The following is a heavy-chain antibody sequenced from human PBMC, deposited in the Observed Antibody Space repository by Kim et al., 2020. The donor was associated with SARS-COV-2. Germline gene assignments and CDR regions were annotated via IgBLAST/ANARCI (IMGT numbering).Heavy chain of an antibody. Sequence: ASVKVSCKPSGYKFSTYGIGWVRQAPGQGLEWMGWISAHNGDTKYAQKFQGRVTMTTDTSTTTAYMELRSLRSDDTAVYYCARGGYCTSDTCFLGLLDFWGQGTLVTVSS. J-gene: IGHJ4*02. V-gene: IGHV1-18*01. CDR2: ISAHNGDT. D-gene: IGHD2-8*02. CDR3: ARGGYCTSDTCFLGLLDF. CDR1: GYKFSTYG.